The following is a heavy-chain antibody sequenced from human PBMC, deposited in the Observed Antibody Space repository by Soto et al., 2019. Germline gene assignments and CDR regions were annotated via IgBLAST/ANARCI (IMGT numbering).Heavy chain of an antibody. V-gene: IGHV4-4*08. CDR1: GGSISKFY. CDR3: ARVLNMVRGVIPDDY. CDR2: IHSNGNT. Sequence: PSETLSLTCTVSGGSISKFYWSWIRQPPGKGLEWIGHIHSNGNTNYAQKLQGRVTMTTDTSTSTAYMELRSLRSDDTAVYYCARVLNMVRGVIPDDYWGQGTLVTVSS. J-gene: IGHJ4*02. D-gene: IGHD3-10*01.